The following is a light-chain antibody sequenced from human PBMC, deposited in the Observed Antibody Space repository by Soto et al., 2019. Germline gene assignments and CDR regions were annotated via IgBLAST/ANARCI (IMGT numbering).Light chain of an antibody. Sequence: QSALTQPASVSGSPGQSITISCTGTSSDVGGYNYVSWYQQHPGKAPKLMIYDVSNRPSGISNRFSGSKSGNTASLTISGLQAEDEADYDCSSYTSTNTLVFGTGTKLTVL. CDR1: SSDVGGYNY. J-gene: IGLJ1*01. V-gene: IGLV2-14*01. CDR3: SSYTSTNTLV. CDR2: DVS.